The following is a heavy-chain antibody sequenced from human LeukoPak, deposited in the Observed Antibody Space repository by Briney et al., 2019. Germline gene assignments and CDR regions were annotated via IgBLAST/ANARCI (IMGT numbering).Heavy chain of an antibody. CDR2: ISNNGGYT. V-gene: IGHV3-23*01. D-gene: IGHD2-15*01. CDR3: AKQLGYCSDGSCYFPY. CDR1: GFTFSSFA. Sequence: GGSLRLSCAASGFTFSSFAISWVRQAPGKGLEWVSAISNNGGYTYYADSVQGRFTISRDNSKSTLCLQMNSLRAEDTAVYYCAKQLGYCSDGSCYFPYWGQGTLVTVSS. J-gene: IGHJ4*02.